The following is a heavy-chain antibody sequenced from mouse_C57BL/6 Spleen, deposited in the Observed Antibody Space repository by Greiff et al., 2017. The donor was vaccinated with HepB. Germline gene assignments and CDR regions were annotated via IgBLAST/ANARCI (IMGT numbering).Heavy chain of an antibody. J-gene: IGHJ2*01. CDR2: IYPGDGDT. CDR3: GRGGYGSSYGDY. CDR1: GYAFSSSW. D-gene: IGHD1-1*01. Sequence: VQLQQSGPELVKPGASVKISCKASGYAFSSSWMNWVKQRPGKGLEWIGRIYPGDGDTNYNGKFKGKATLTADKSSSTAYMQLRSLNSEDYAVYFCGRGGYGSSYGDYWGQGTTLTVAS. V-gene: IGHV1-82*01.